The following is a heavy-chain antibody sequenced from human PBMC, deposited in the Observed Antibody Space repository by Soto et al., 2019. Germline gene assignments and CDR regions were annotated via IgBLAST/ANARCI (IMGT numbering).Heavy chain of an antibody. Sequence: ASVKVSCKASGYTFTGYYMHWVRQAPGQGLEWMGWINPNSGGTNYAQKFQGRVTMTRDTSISTAYMELSRLRSDDTAVYYCARGRRVYGSGRNWFDPWGQGTLVTVPS. CDR3: ARGRRVYGSGRNWFDP. D-gene: IGHD3-10*01. CDR2: INPNSGGT. J-gene: IGHJ5*02. V-gene: IGHV1-2*02. CDR1: GYTFTGYY.